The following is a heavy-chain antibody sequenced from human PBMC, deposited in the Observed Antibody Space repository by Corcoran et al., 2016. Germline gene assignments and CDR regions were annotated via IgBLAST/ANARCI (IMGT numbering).Heavy chain of an antibody. CDR1: GFTFSTYG. J-gene: IGHJ4*02. CDR2: ISFDGSNK. Sequence: QVQLVESGGGVVQPGRSLRLSCAASGFTFSTYGMHWVRQAPGKGLEWVAVISFDGSNKYYADSVRGRFTISRVNSKNTLYLQMNSLRAEDTAVYYCAKGMYSNPYYYDYWGQGTLVTFSS. CDR3: AKGMYSNPYYYDY. D-gene: IGHD4-4*01. V-gene: IGHV3-30*18.